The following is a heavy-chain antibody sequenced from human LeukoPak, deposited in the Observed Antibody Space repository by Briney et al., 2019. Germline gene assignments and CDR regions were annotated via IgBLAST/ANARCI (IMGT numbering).Heavy chain of an antibody. CDR2: IYTSGST. CDR1: GGSISGGSYY. CDR3: ARGPYDYVWGSYRYQTYFDY. J-gene: IGHJ4*02. V-gene: IGHV4-61*02. Sequence: SETLSLTCTVSGGSISGGSYYWSWIRQPAGKGLEWIGRIYTSGSTNYNPSLKSRVTISVDTSKNQFSLKLSSVTAADTAVYYCARGPYDYVWGSYRYQTYFDYWGQGTLVTVSS. D-gene: IGHD3-16*02.